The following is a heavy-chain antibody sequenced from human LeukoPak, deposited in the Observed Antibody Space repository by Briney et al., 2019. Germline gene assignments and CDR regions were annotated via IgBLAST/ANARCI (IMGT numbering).Heavy chain of an antibody. CDR3: ARDPYGTLAAAGTLGSYMDV. V-gene: IGHV3-9*01. CDR2: ISWNSGSI. D-gene: IGHD6-13*01. CDR1: GFTFDDYA. J-gene: IGHJ6*03. Sequence: GRSLRLSCAASGFTFDDYAMHWVRQAPGKGLEWVSSISWNSGSIGYADSVKGRFTISRDNAKNSLFLQMNSLRAEDTALYYCARDPYGTLAAAGTLGSYMDVWGKGTTVTVSS.